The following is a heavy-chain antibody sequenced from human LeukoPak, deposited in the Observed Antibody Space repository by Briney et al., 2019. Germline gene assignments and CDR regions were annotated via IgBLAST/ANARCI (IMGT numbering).Heavy chain of an antibody. D-gene: IGHD2-15*01. Sequence: ISSSSRTTYYADSVKGRFTISRDNAKNSLYLQMNSLRAEDTAVYYCARGTRYCSGGSCYNAYWGQGTLVTVSS. J-gene: IGHJ4*02. V-gene: IGHV3-48*01. CDR3: ARGTRYCSGGSCYNAY. CDR2: ISSSSRTT.